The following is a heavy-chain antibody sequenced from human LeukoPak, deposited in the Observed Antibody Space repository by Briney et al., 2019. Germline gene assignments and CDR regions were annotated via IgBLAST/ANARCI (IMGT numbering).Heavy chain of an antibody. Sequence: GGSLRLSCAASGFTFSSYWMSWVRQAPGKGLEWVANIKQDGSEKYYVVSVKGRFTISRDNAKNSLYLQMNSLRAEDTAVYYCARGHFVVVVAEYGMDVWGQGTTVTVSS. D-gene: IGHD2-15*01. CDR1: GFTFSSYW. CDR3: ARGHFVVVVAEYGMDV. J-gene: IGHJ6*02. CDR2: IKQDGSEK. V-gene: IGHV3-7*01.